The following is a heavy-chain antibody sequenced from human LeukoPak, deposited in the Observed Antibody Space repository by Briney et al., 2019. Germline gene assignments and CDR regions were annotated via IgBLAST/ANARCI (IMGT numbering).Heavy chain of an antibody. CDR1: GVTFSNAW. CDR3: TTEEGFNDFYFDS. D-gene: IGHD2-21*02. Sequence: PGGSLRLSCAASGVTFSNAWMAWVRQAPGKGLEWVGRIRSKSNGGTTDYAAPVKDRFTTSRDDSKNTVFLQMNSLKTEDTAVYYCTTEEGFNDFYFDSWGQGTLVSVSS. J-gene: IGHJ4*02. CDR2: IRSKSNGGTT. V-gene: IGHV3-15*01.